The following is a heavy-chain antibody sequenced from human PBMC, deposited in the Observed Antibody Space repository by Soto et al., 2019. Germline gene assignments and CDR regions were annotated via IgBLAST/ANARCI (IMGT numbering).Heavy chain of an antibody. CDR2: INPSGGSA. Sequence: QVQLVQSGAEVKKPGASVKISCKASGYSFTSHYMHWVRQAPGQGLEWMGIINPSGGSASYAQKFQGRVTKTRDTSTSTVYMERSSLRSEDTAVYYCARDRIPATTLCRFDPWGQGTLVTVSS. CDR1: GYSFTSHY. CDR3: ARDRIPATTLCRFDP. D-gene: IGHD2-2*01. J-gene: IGHJ5*02. V-gene: IGHV1-46*01.